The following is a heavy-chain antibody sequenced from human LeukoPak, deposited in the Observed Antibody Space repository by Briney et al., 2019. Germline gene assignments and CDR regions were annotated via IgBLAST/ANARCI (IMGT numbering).Heavy chain of an antibody. J-gene: IGHJ4*02. V-gene: IGHV3-11*05. CDR2: ISSSSSYT. D-gene: IGHD3-22*01. CDR3: ARDVATGSSGSYFDY. CDR1: GFTFSDYY. Sequence: SGGSLRPSCAASGFTFSDYYMSWIRQAPGKGLEWVPYISSSSSYTNYADSVKGRFTISRDNAKNSLYLQMNSLRAEDTAVYYCARDVATGSSGSYFDYWGQGTLVTVSS.